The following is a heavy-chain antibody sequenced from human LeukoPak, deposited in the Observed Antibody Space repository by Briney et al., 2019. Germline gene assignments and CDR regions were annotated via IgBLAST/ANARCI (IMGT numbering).Heavy chain of an antibody. J-gene: IGHJ5*02. V-gene: IGHV4-34*01. CDR1: GGSFSGYY. D-gene: IGHD5-12*01. CDR3: ARGPSVVATISGFDP. CDR2: INHSGST. Sequence: PSETLSLTCAVYGGSFSGYYWSWIRQPPGKGLEWIGEINHSGSTNYNPSLKSRVTISVDTSKNQFSLKLSSVTAADTAVYYCARGPSVVATISGFDPWGQGTLVTVSS.